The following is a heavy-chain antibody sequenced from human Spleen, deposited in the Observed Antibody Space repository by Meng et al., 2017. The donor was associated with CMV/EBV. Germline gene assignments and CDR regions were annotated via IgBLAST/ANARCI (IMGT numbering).Heavy chain of an antibody. CDR2: INPNSGGT. CDR3: ARAPAGYDILTGYYHTPFDY. D-gene: IGHD3-9*01. J-gene: IGHJ4*02. Sequence: ASVKVSCKASGYTFTGYYMHWVRQAPGQGLEWIGWINPNSGGTNYAQKFQGRVTMTRDTSISTAYMELSRLRSDDTAVYYCARAPAGYDILTGYYHTPFDYWGQGTLVTVS. CDR1: GYTFTGYY. V-gene: IGHV1-2*02.